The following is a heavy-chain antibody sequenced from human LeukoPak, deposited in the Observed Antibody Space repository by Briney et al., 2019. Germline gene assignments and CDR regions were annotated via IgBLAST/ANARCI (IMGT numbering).Heavy chain of an antibody. J-gene: IGHJ6*02. V-gene: IGHV3-66*01. CDR2: IYGADST. D-gene: IGHD3-10*01. CDR3: ARSGFGVLYYHGMDV. Sequence: PGGSLRLSCAASGFTVSSNYMSWVRQAPGKGLEWVSIIYGADSTYHADSVKGRFTISRDNSKKTLYLQMNSLRAEDTAVYYCARSGFGVLYYHGMDVWGQGTTVTVSS. CDR1: GFTVSSNY.